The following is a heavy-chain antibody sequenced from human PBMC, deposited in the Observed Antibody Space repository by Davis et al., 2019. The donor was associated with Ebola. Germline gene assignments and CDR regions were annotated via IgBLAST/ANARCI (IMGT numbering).Heavy chain of an antibody. J-gene: IGHJ6*02. CDR3: TTHSAWHYYGMDV. V-gene: IGHV3-15*07. CDR2: IKSKTDGGTT. CDR1: GFTFSNAW. D-gene: IGHD1-26*01. Sequence: GGSLRLSCAASGFTFSNAWMNWVRQAPGKGLEWVDRIKSKTDGGTTDYAAPVKGRFTISRDDSKNTLYLQMNSLKTEDTAVYYCTTHSAWHYYGMDVWGQGTTVTVSS.